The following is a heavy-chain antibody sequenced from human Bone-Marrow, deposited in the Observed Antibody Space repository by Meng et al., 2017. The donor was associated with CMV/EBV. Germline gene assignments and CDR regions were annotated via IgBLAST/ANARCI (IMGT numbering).Heavy chain of an antibody. CDR2: INHSGST. V-gene: IGHV4-34*01. Sequence: GSLRLSCAVYGGSFSGYYWSWIRQPPGKGLEWIGEINHSGSTNYNPSLKSRVTISVDTSKNQFSLKLRSVTAADTAVYYCARGPLGYCSSTSCYITRNYGMYVWGQGTTVTVSS. D-gene: IGHD2-2*01. CDR1: GGSFSGYY. J-gene: IGHJ6*02. CDR3: ARGPLGYCSSTSCYITRNYGMYV.